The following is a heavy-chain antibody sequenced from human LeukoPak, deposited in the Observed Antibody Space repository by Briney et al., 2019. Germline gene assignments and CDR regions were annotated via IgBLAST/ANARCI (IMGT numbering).Heavy chain of an antibody. D-gene: IGHD6-13*01. V-gene: IGHV3-7*01. CDR3: AKDLERQLGIDH. Sequence: GGSLRLSCAVSGFTFSGFWMSWSRQAPGKGLERVASINSDGSEGYYADVVKGRFTISRDNSKNTLYLQMNSLRAEDTAVYYCAKDLERQLGIDHWGQGTLVTVSS. CDR1: GFTFSGFW. J-gene: IGHJ4*02. CDR2: INSDGSEG.